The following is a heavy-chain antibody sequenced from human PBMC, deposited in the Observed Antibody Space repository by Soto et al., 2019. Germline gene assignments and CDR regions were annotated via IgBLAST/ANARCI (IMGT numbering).Heavy chain of an antibody. CDR1: GGSISSYY. J-gene: IGHJ5*02. D-gene: IGHD3-9*01. CDR2: IYYSGST. V-gene: IGHV4-59*01. CDR3: ARFWGYDILTGYYFP. Sequence: PSETLCLTCTVSGGSISSYYWSWIRQPPGKVLEWIGYIYYSGSTNYNPSLKSRVTISVDTSKNQFSLKLSSVTAADTAVYYFARFWGYDILTGYYFPWGQGTLVTXSS.